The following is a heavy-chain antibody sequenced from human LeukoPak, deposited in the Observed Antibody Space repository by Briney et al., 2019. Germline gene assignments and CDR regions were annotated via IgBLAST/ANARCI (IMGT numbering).Heavy chain of an antibody. CDR1: GYTFTSYD. Sequence: ASVKVSCKASGYTFTSYDINWVRQATGQGLEWMGWMNPNSGNTGYAQKFQGRVTITRNTSISTAYMELSSLRSEDTAVYYCARGRYYYGSGSYGGDYWGQGTLVTVSS. J-gene: IGHJ4*02. CDR2: MNPNSGNT. CDR3: ARGRYYYGSGSYGGDY. V-gene: IGHV1-8*03. D-gene: IGHD3-10*01.